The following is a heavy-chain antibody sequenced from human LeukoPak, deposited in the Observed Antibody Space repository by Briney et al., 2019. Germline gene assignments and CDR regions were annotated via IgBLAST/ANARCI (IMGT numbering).Heavy chain of an antibody. Sequence: GGSLRLSCAASGFTVSSNYMSWVRQAPGKGLEWVSSISSSSSYIYYADSVKGRFTISRDNAKNSLYLQMNSLRAEDTAVYYCARGPIVVVTATRFDYWGQGTLVTVSS. J-gene: IGHJ4*02. D-gene: IGHD2-21*02. CDR2: ISSSSSYI. V-gene: IGHV3-21*01. CDR1: GFTVSSNY. CDR3: ARGPIVVVTATRFDY.